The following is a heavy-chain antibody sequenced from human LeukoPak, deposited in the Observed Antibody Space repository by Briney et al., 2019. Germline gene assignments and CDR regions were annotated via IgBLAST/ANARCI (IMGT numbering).Heavy chain of an antibody. J-gene: IGHJ4*02. Sequence: GGSLRLSCAASGFTFSSYAMSWVRQAPGKGLEWVSAISGSGGRTYYADSVKGRFTISRDNSKNTLYLQMNSLRAEDTAAYYCATDRNSGKYYDYWGQGTLVTVSS. V-gene: IGHV3-23*01. D-gene: IGHD1-26*01. CDR1: GFTFSSYA. CDR3: ATDRNSGKYYDY. CDR2: ISGSGGRT.